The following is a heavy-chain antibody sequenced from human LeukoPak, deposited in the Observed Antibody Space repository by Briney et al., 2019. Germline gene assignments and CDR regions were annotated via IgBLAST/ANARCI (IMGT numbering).Heavy chain of an antibody. CDR1: GGTFTSYA. V-gene: IGHV1-69*13. CDR2: IIPISGTT. Sequence: ASVKVSCKTSGGTFTSYAITWVRQAPGQGLEWMGKIIPISGTTNYAQKFQGRVTFTADESTSTAYLELSSLRSEDTALYYCARRLRLGGNWFDPWGQGTLVTVSS. CDR3: ARRLRLGGNWFDP. D-gene: IGHD2-21*01. J-gene: IGHJ5*02.